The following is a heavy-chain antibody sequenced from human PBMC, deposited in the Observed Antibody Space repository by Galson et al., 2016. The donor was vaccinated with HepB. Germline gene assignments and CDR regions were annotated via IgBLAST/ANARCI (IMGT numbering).Heavy chain of an antibody. J-gene: IGHJ2*01. CDR3: ARDSPDDTSGYYYWYFDL. CDR2: ISYSGST. Sequence: LSLTCTVSGGSISSGDYYWSWIRQPPGKGLEWIGYISYSGSTYYNPSLKSRVTISVDTSKNQFSLKLSSVTAADTAVYYCARDSPDDTSGYYYWYFDLWGRGTLVTVSS. D-gene: IGHD3-22*01. CDR1: GGSISSGDYY. V-gene: IGHV4-30-4*01.